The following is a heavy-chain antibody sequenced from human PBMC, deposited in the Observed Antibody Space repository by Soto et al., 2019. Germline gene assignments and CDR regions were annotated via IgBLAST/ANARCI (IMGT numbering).Heavy chain of an antibody. CDR1: GGSISSYY. D-gene: IGHD7-27*01. J-gene: IGHJ6*03. V-gene: IGHV4-59*01. CDR2: IYYSGST. Sequence: SETLSLTCTVSGGSISSYYWSWIRQPPGKGLEWIGYIYYSGSTNYNPSLKSRVTISVDTSKNQFSLKLSSVTAADTAVYYCARAPNWGYYYYYYYMDVWGKGTTVTVSS. CDR3: ARAPNWGYYYYYYYMDV.